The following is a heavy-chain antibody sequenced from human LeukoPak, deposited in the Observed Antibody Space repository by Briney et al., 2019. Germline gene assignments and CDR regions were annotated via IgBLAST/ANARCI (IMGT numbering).Heavy chain of an antibody. J-gene: IGHJ5*02. CDR3: ARDLGQYYDTSDNWFDP. Sequence: GGSLRLSCAASGFTFSNYWMNWVRQAPGKGLEWVANIKQDGSEKYYVDSVKGRFTISRDIAKNSLYLQMNSLRAEDTAVYYCARDLGQYYDTSDNWFDPWGQGTLVTVSS. D-gene: IGHD3-22*01. V-gene: IGHV3-7*01. CDR1: GFTFSNYW. CDR2: IKQDGSEK.